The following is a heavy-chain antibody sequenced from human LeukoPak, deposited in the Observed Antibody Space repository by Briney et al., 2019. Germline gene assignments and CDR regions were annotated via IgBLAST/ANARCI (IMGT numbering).Heavy chain of an antibody. CDR3: ARDISSRRFDY. CDR2: IWYDGSDQ. V-gene: IGHV3-33*08. D-gene: IGHD6-6*01. Sequence: GGSLRLSCAASGFTFSNYAMSWVRQAPGKGLEWVAVIWYDGSDQYYADSVKGRFTISRDNSKNTLTLQMNSLRADDTAVYYCARDISSRRFDYWGQGTLVTVSS. CDR1: GFTFSNYA. J-gene: IGHJ4*02.